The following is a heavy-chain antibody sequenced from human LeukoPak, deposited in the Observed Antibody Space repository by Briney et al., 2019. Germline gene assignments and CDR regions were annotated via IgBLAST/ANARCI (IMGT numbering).Heavy chain of an antibody. D-gene: IGHD1-7*01. CDR1: GFTFNDYA. CDR3: AKDVTGTGAFDI. Sequence: GGSLRLSCAASGFTFNDYAMHWVRQGPGKGLEWVSGITWNSGTIGYADSVKGRFTISRDNAKNSLYLQMNSLRAEDTALYYCAKDVTGTGAFDIWGQGTMVTVSS. V-gene: IGHV3-9*01. J-gene: IGHJ3*02. CDR2: ITWNSGTI.